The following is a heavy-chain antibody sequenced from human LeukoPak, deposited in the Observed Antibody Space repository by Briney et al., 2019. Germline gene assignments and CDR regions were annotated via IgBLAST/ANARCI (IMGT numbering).Heavy chain of an antibody. V-gene: IGHV3-23*01. CDR2: ISSSGAST. Sequence: GGSLRLSCAASGFTFSNYAMSWVRQAPGKGLEWVSAISSSGASTYYADSVKGRFTISRENAKNSLYLQMNSLRAEDTALYYCAKGYYDFWSGYTFDYWGQGTLVTVSS. CDR1: GFTFSNYA. CDR3: AKGYYDFWSGYTFDY. J-gene: IGHJ4*02. D-gene: IGHD3-3*01.